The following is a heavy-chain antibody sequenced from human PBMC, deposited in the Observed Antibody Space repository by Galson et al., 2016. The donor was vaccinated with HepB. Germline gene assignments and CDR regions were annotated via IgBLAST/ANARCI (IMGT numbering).Heavy chain of an antibody. V-gene: IGHV1-69*19. CDR1: GGSFSRNA. CDR3: ARGLGKFWYFDL. J-gene: IGHJ2*01. Sequence: VSCKASGGSFSRNAISWVRQAPGQGLEWMGGIIPSFGTPTYAQKFQGRLTISASEFTSTGYMELNSLRSEDTAVYYCARGLGKFWYFDLWGRGTLVTVSS. D-gene: IGHD1-1*01. CDR2: IIPSFGTP.